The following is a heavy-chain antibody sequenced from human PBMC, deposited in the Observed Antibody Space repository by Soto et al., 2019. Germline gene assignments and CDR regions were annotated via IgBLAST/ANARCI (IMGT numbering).Heavy chain of an antibody. CDR3: ARYCTSTGCYYNGMDV. Sequence: GESLKISCKGSGYSFTSYWITWVRQMPGKGLEWMGRIDPSDSNINYSPSFQGHVTISADKSISTACLQWSSLKASDTAMYYCARYCTSTGCYYNGMDVWGQGTTVTVSS. CDR1: GYSFTSYW. CDR2: IDPSDSNI. J-gene: IGHJ6*02. D-gene: IGHD2-2*01. V-gene: IGHV5-10-1*01.